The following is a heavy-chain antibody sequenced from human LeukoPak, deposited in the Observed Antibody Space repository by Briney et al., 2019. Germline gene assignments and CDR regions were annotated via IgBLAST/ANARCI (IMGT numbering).Heavy chain of an antibody. CDR1: GYTFTACY. CDR2: IYPNSGGT. D-gene: IGHD3-22*01. J-gene: IGHJ4*02. CDR3: ARDYKPDSSGEHFDY. Sequence: ASVKVSCKASGYTFTACYIRWVRQAPGQGLGWKGWIYPNSGGTMYAQKFQDRGTMTRDTVISTAYMELSRLRSDDTAVYYCARDYKPDSSGEHFDYWGQGALVTVSS. V-gene: IGHV1-2*02.